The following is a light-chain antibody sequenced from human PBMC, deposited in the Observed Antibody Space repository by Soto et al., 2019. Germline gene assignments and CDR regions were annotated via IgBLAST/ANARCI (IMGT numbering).Light chain of an antibody. CDR1: SSNVGINS. CDR2: NTN. J-gene: IGLJ2*01. V-gene: IGLV1-44*01. Sequence: QSVLTQPPSASGTPGQRVAIACSGSSSNVGINSVSWYQQFPGAAPKVLIYNTNQRPSGVPDRFSGSKSGTSASLAISGLQPEDEAGYYCAAWDDSLNGPVFGGGTKLTVL. CDR3: AAWDDSLNGPV.